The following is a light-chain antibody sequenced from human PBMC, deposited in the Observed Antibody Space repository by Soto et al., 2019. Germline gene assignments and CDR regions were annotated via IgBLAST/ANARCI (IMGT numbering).Light chain of an antibody. V-gene: IGKV1-9*01. CDR2: AAS. J-gene: IGKJ4*01. Sequence: IQLTQSPSSLSASVGDRVTITCRASQGINSFLAWYQQKPGKAPKLLIYAASTLQSGVPARFSGSGSGTDFTLTISSLQPVDVATYYCQRYDSAPLTFAGGTKVDI. CDR3: QRYDSAPLT. CDR1: QGINSF.